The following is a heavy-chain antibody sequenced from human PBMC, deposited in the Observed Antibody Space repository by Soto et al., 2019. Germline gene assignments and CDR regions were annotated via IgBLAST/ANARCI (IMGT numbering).Heavy chain of an antibody. V-gene: IGHV4-31*03. Sequence: PSETLSLTCTVSGGSISSGGYYGSWIRQHPGKGLECIGYIYYSGSTYYNPSLKSRGTISVDTSENQFSLKLSSVTAADTAVYYCARYGSGTYYPTTFDYWGQGTLVTVS. CDR2: IYYSGST. J-gene: IGHJ4*02. D-gene: IGHD3-10*01. CDR3: ARYGSGTYYPTTFDY. CDR1: GGSISSGGYY.